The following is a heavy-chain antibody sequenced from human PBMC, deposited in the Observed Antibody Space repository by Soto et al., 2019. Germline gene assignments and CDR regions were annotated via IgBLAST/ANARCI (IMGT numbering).Heavy chain of an antibody. CDR3: AREGVGYYDSRGNAFDI. J-gene: IGHJ3*02. D-gene: IGHD3-22*01. Sequence: SETLSLTCTVSGGSISSYYWSWIRQPPGKGLEWIGYIYYSGSTNYNPSLKSRVTISVDTSKNQFSLKLSSVTAADTAVYYCAREGVGYYDSRGNAFDIWGQGTMVTVSS. CDR2: IYYSGST. CDR1: GGSISSYY. V-gene: IGHV4-59*01.